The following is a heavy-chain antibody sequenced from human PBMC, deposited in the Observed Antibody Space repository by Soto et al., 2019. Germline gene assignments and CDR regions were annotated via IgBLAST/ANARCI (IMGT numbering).Heavy chain of an antibody. CDR3: ARDLSTSSWPSYFDY. CDR1: GFTFSRYS. Sequence: EVQLVESGGGLVKPGGSLRLSCAASGFTFSRYSMNWVRQAPGKGLEWVSSISTSSSYIYYADSVKGRFTISRDNAENSLYLQMNSLRAEDTAVYYCARDLSTSSWPSYFDYWGQGALVTVSS. V-gene: IGHV3-21*01. D-gene: IGHD2-2*01. CDR2: ISTSSSYI. J-gene: IGHJ4*02.